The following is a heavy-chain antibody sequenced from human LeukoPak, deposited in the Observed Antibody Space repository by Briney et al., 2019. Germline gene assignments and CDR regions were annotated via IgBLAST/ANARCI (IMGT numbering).Heavy chain of an antibody. D-gene: IGHD5-24*01. CDR1: GFTFSSYA. CDR3: AARWLRPLDP. J-gene: IGHJ5*02. CDR2: ISGSGGST. V-gene: IGHV3-23*01. Sequence: PGGSLRLSCAASGFTFSSYAMSWVRQAPGKGLEWVSAISGSGGSTYYADSVKGRFTISRDNSKNTLYLQMNGLRAEDTAVYYCAARWLRPLDPWGQGTLVTVSS.